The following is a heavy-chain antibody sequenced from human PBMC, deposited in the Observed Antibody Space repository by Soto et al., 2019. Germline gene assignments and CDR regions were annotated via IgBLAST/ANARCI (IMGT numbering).Heavy chain of an antibody. J-gene: IGHJ4*02. D-gene: IGHD2-15*01. CDR2: ISAYNGNT. Sequence: QVQLVQSGAEVKKPGASVKVSCTASGYTFTSYGISWVRQAPGQWLEWMGWISAYNGNTNYAQKLQGRVTMTTDTSTSAAYMELRRLSSDDTAVYYCARDRARYCSGGSCYSSSGLVFDYWGQVTLVTVSS. CDR1: GYTFTSYG. CDR3: ARDRARYCSGGSCYSSSGLVFDY. V-gene: IGHV1-18*01.